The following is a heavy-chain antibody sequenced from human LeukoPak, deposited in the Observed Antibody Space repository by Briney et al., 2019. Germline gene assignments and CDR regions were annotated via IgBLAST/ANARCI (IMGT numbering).Heavy chain of an antibody. Sequence: PGGSLRLSCAASGFTFDQYAMHWVRQAPGKGLEWVAVVSYDGSKKMYADSVKGRFTISRDNSKSTLYLQMNSLRDDDSAAYFCARVYLERLTAGYFDHWGQGTQVTVSP. V-gene: IGHV3-30-3*01. CDR1: GFTFDQYA. CDR3: ARVYLERLTAGYFDH. D-gene: IGHD2-8*01. J-gene: IGHJ4*02. CDR2: VSYDGSKK.